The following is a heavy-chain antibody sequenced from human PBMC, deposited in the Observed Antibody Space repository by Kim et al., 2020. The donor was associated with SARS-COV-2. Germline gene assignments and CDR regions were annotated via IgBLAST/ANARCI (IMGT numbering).Heavy chain of an antibody. J-gene: IGHJ4*02. CDR2: IAQGGSET. CDR1: GFTFSQYG. CDR3: AGVRGWLIDY. D-gene: IGHD5-12*01. V-gene: IGHV3-7*03. Sequence: GGSLRLSCAASGFTFSQYGMNWFRQAPGKGPEWVANIAQGGSETNYVDSVRGRFTISRDNAKNALYLQMNSLRADDTAVYYCAGVRGWLIDYWGQGTPVTVSS.